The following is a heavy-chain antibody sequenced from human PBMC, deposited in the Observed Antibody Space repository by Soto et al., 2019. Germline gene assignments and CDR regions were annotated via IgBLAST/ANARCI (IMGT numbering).Heavy chain of an antibody. J-gene: IGHJ6*02. CDR1: GYTFTSYD. Sequence: GASVKVSCKASGYTFTSYDINWVRQATGQGLEWMGWMNPNSGNTGYAQKFQGRVTMTRNTSISTAYMELSSLRSEDTAVYYCARGESSSSSYRSSYYYGMDVWGQGTTVTVSS. D-gene: IGHD6-6*01. CDR2: MNPNSGNT. CDR3: ARGESSSSSYRSSYYYGMDV. V-gene: IGHV1-8*01.